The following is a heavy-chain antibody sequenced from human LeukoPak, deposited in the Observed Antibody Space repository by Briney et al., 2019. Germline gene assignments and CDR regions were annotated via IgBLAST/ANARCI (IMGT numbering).Heavy chain of an antibody. D-gene: IGHD2-15*01. V-gene: IGHV3-66*01. CDR1: GFTVSSDY. Sequence: GGSLRLSCAASGFTVSSDYMSWVRQAPGKGLEWVSVIYSGGSTFYADSVKGRFTISRDNSKNTLYLQMNSLRAEDTAVYYCARGRIKSFDIWGQGTLVTVSS. J-gene: IGHJ3*02. CDR3: ARGRIKSFDI. CDR2: IYSGGST.